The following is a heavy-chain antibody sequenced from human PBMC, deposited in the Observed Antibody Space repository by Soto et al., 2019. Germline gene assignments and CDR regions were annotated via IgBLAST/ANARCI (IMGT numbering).Heavy chain of an antibody. Sequence: SETLSLTCTVSGASLNSDYWSWIRQSPGKGLEWIGYIYHMGGTDYNPSLKSRVTISIDKSKNQFSLHLSSVTTADTAMYFCARGHGIYVRFDSWGQGTLVTVSS. V-gene: IGHV4-59*01. CDR2: IYHMGGT. J-gene: IGHJ4*02. CDR3: ARGHGIYVRFDS. CDR1: GASLNSDY. D-gene: IGHD3-10*02.